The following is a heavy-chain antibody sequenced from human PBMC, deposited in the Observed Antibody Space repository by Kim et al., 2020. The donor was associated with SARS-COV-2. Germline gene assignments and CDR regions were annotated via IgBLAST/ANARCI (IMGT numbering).Heavy chain of an antibody. D-gene: IGHD3-22*01. V-gene: IGHV3-23*01. CDR2: ISGSGGST. Sequence: GGSLRLSCAASGFTFSSYAMSWVRQAPGKGLEWVSAISGSGGSTYYADSVKGRFTISRDNSKNTLYLQMNSLRAEDTAVYYCAKDLAPTYYYDSSDQQDAFDIWGQGTMVTVSS. J-gene: IGHJ3*02. CDR1: GFTFSSYA. CDR3: AKDLAPTYYYDSSDQQDAFDI.